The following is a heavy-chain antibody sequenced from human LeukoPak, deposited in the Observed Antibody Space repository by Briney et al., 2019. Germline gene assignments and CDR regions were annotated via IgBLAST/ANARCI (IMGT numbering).Heavy chain of an antibody. CDR2: ISSDSNYI. D-gene: IGHD6-13*01. CDR1: GFTFSSYS. J-gene: IGHJ1*01. CDR3: TTPAAGPRAEYSQH. Sequence: GGSLRLSCAASGFTFSSYSMNWVRQAPGKGLEWVSSISSDSNYIYYADSLKGRFTSSRDNAKNSLYLQMNSLSAEDTAVYYCTTPAAGPRAEYSQHWGQGTLVIVSS. V-gene: IGHV3-21*01.